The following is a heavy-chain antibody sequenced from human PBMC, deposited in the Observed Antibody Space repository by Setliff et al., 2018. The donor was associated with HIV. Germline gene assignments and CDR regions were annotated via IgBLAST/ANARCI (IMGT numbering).Heavy chain of an antibody. CDR3: ARVPYRSAWFSGGHDAFDI. Sequence: ASVKVSCKASGYSFTSYGINWVRQAPGQGLEWMGWISPYNGNTKYVQKLQGRVTMTTDTSTRTVYMELRSLRHDDTAEYFCARVPYRSAWFSGGHDAFDIWGQGTMVTVSS. J-gene: IGHJ3*02. CDR2: ISPYNGNT. V-gene: IGHV1-18*01. D-gene: IGHD6-19*01. CDR1: GYSFTSYG.